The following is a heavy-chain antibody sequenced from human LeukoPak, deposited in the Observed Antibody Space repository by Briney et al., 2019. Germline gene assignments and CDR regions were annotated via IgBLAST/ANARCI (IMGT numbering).Heavy chain of an antibody. Sequence: PGGSLRLSCAASGLTFSNYCMSWVRQAPEKGLEWVSNISGTGGTTYYADSVKGRFTISRDNSKNTLFLQFNSLRADDTAVYYCVKGRETTVTAAENCWGQGTLVTVSS. CDR1: GLTFSNYC. J-gene: IGHJ4*02. CDR3: VKGRETTVTAAENC. V-gene: IGHV3-23*01. D-gene: IGHD4-17*01. CDR2: ISGTGGTT.